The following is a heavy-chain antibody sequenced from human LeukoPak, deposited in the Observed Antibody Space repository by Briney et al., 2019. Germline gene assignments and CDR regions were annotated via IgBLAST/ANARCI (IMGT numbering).Heavy chain of an antibody. J-gene: IGHJ6*04. D-gene: IGHD2-15*01. Sequence: SETLSLTCTVSGGSISSGSYYWSWIRQPAGKGLEWIGRIYTSGSTNYNPSLKSRVTISVDTSKNQFSLKLSSVTAADTAVYYCARAHMTKLSYGDVWGKGTTVTVSS. CDR2: IYTSGST. V-gene: IGHV4-61*02. CDR3: ARAHMTKLSYGDV. CDR1: GGSISSGSYY.